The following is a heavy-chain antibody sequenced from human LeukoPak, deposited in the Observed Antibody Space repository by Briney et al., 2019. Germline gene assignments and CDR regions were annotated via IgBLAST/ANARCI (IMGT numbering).Heavy chain of an antibody. Sequence: GGSLRLSCAASGFTFSSYEMNWVRQAPGKGLEWVSTIRRSGVATYYANSVKGRFAISRDNSKNTVYLQMNSLRAEDTAIYYCAKHSHDGSAPYYEVQLDYWGQGTLVTVSS. CDR3: AKHSHDGSAPYYEVQLDY. CDR1: GFTFSSYE. CDR2: IRRSGVAT. J-gene: IGHJ4*02. D-gene: IGHD3-22*01. V-gene: IGHV3-23*01.